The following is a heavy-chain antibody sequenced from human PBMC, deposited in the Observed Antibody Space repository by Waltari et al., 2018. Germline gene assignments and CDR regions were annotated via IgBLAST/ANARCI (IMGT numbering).Heavy chain of an antibody. CDR3: AGISDFWSGYYTPLSYYYYMDV. J-gene: IGHJ6*03. D-gene: IGHD3-3*01. V-gene: IGHV4-59*01. Sequence: QVQLQESGPGLVKPSETLSLTCTVSGGSISSYYWSWIRQPPGKGLEWIGYIYYSGSTNYNPSLKSRVTISVDTSKNQFSLKLSSVTAADTAVYYCAGISDFWSGYYTPLSYYYYMDVWGKGTTVTVSS. CDR2: IYYSGST. CDR1: GGSISSYY.